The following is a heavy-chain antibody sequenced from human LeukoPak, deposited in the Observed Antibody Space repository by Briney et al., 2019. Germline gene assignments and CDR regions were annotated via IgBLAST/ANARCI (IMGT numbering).Heavy chain of an antibody. J-gene: IGHJ4*02. CDR2: IVSDGSST. CDR3: VRDNYGGDY. D-gene: IGHD3-10*01. CDR1: GFTFIRYW. V-gene: IGHV3-74*03. Sequence: GGPLRLSCAASGFTFIRYWMQWVRQAPGKGLVWVSHIVSDGSSTTYADSVKGRFTTSRDNAKNTLYLQMNSLRAEDTAVYYCVRDNYGGDYWGPGTLVTVSS.